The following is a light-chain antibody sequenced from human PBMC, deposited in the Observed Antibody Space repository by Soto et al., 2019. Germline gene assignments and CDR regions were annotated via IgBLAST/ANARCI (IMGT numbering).Light chain of an antibody. J-gene: IGKJ5*01. CDR3: QQRSNWPRIT. V-gene: IGKV3-11*01. CDR2: GAS. Sequence: EIVLTHSPGTLSLSPGERSTLSCRPSHSVSRTYLAWYQQKPGQAPRLLIFGASDRATGTPDRFSGSGSGTDFTLTISSLEPEDFAVYYCQQRSNWPRITFGQGTRLEIK. CDR1: HSVSRTY.